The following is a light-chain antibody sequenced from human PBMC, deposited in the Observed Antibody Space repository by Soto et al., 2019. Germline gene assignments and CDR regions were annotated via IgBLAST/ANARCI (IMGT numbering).Light chain of an antibody. V-gene: IGKV3-20*01. Sequence: EIVLTQSPGTLSLSPGERATLSCRASQSVSSSYLAWYQQKPGQAPRLLIYGASSRTTGIPDRFSCSGSGTDFTFTISSLEPEDVAVYYCQQYGNSPPFTFGPGTKVDIK. J-gene: IGKJ3*01. CDR1: QSVSSSY. CDR3: QQYGNSPPFT. CDR2: GAS.